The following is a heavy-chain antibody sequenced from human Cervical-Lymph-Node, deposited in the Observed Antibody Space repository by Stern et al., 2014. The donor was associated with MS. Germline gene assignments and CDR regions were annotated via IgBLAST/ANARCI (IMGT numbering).Heavy chain of an antibody. J-gene: IGHJ4*02. CDR1: GFTFSNYG. Sequence: VHLVESGGGVVQPGRSLRLSCAASGFTFSNYGMHWVRPAPGKGLEWVAVTSYDENYRYYADSVKGRFTISRDNSKNTLYLQMNSLRAEDTAVYYCAKDYRGWYEGIDYWGQGALVTVSS. D-gene: IGHD6-19*01. V-gene: IGHV3-30*18. CDR2: TSYDENYR. CDR3: AKDYRGWYEGIDY.